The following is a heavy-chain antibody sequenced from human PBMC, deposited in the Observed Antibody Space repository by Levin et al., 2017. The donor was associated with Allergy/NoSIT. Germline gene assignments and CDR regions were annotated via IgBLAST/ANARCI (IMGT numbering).Heavy chain of an antibody. Sequence: ASVKVSCRTSGYTFTSYSVYWARQAPGQRLEWMGWIDAVNGNTMYSHTFQGRVTFTRDPSASTAYMELNSLRSEDTAIYYCYRGWLGEDWGLGTRGTVSS. V-gene: IGHV1-3*01. D-gene: IGHD3-16*01. J-gene: IGHJ4*02. CDR1: GYTFTSYS. CDR2: IDAVNGNT. CDR3: YRGWLGED.